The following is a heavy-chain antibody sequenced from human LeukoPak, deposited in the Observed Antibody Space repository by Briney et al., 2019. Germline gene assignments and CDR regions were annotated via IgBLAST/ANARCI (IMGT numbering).Heavy chain of an antibody. V-gene: IGHV3-74*01. CDR3: ARVAPVVTPEVDY. D-gene: IGHD4-23*01. CDR2: INSDGSST. CDR1: GFTFSSYW. Sequence: GGSLRLSCAASGFTFSSYWMHWVRQAPGKGLVWVSRINSDGSSTSYADSVKGRFTISRDNTKNTLYLQMNSLRAEDTAVYYCARVAPVVTPEVDYWGQGTLVTVSS. J-gene: IGHJ4*02.